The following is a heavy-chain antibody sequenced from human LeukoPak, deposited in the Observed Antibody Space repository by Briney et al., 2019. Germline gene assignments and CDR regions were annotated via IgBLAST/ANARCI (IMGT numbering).Heavy chain of an antibody. Sequence: PGGSLRLSCAASGFTVSSSSMNWVRQAPGGRPDWVSDIYSDSSDTYYADSVKGRFSISRDDSKNTLYLQMYSLRTEDTATYYCAKRLNHNYFEYWGRGTLVTVSS. V-gene: IGHV3-23*03. J-gene: IGHJ4*02. D-gene: IGHD6-19*01. CDR1: GFTVSSSS. CDR2: IYSDSSDT. CDR3: AKRLNHNYFEY.